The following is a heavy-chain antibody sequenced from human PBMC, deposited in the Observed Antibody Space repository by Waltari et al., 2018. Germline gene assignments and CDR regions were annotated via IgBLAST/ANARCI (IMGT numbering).Heavy chain of an antibody. D-gene: IGHD3-10*01. CDR1: GYRFSSHA. Sequence: QVQLVQSGAEVKKPGASVKVSCEASGYRFSSHAMHWVRQSPGQRLEWMAWINPVNGNIKYSQKFQGRVTITRDTSASTAYMELSSLRSEDTAVYYCVRSRMVRGIGGAPMGFDYWGQGALVTVSS. CDR2: INPVNGNI. J-gene: IGHJ4*02. V-gene: IGHV1-3*01. CDR3: VRSRMVRGIGGAPMGFDY.